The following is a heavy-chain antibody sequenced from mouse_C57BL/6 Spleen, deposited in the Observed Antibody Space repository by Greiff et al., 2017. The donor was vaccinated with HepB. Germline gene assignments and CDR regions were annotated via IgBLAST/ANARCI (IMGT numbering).Heavy chain of an antibody. CDR2: IDPSDSYT. D-gene: IGHD2-5*01. V-gene: IGHV1-69*01. J-gene: IGHJ4*01. CDR3: ARCRYSNLLYAMDY. CDR1: GYTFTSYW. Sequence: QVQLQQPGAELVMPGASVKLSCKASGYTFTSYWMHWVKQRPGQGLEWIGEIDPSDSYTNYNQKFKGKSTLTVDKSSSTAYMQLSSLTSEDSAVYYCARCRYSNLLYAMDYWGQGTSVTVSS.